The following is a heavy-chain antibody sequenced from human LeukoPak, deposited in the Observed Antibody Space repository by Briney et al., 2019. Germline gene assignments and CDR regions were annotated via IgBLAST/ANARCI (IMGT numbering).Heavy chain of an antibody. D-gene: IGHD3-16*02. J-gene: IGHJ3*02. CDR2: IYSGGST. Sequence: GGSLRLSCAASGFTVSSNYMSWVRQAPGKGLEWVSVIYSGGSTYYADSVKGRFTISRDNAKNSLYLQMNSLRAEDTAVYYCARAYRYLDAFDIWGQGTMVTVSS. V-gene: IGHV3-66*01. CDR1: GFTVSSNY. CDR3: ARAYRYLDAFDI.